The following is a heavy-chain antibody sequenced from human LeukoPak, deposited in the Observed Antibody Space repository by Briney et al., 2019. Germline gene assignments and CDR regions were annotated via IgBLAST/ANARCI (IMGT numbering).Heavy chain of an antibody. CDR1: GFTFSSYS. J-gene: IGHJ3*02. CDR3: AREYSSSWDDAFDI. D-gene: IGHD6-13*01. CDR2: ISSSSSYI. Sequence: GGSLRLSYAASGFTFSSYSMNWVRQAPGKGLEWVSSISSSSSYIYYADSVKGRFTISRDNAKNSLYLQMNSLRAEDTAVYYCAREYSSSWDDAFDIWGQGTMVTVSS. V-gene: IGHV3-21*01.